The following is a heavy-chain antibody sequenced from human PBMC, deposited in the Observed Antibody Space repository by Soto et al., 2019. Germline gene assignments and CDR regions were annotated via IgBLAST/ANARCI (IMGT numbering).Heavy chain of an antibody. CDR2: IAYDGSNK. D-gene: IGHD1-1*01. CDR3: ARDLQAGTDNVNWFAP. Sequence: QVQLVESGGGVVQPGRSLRLSCAASGFSISRSAMHWVRQAPGKGLAWVAVIAYDGSNKWYADSAKGRFTISRDNTKNTVSLHMSSLRGEDTAVYYCARDLQAGTDNVNWFAPWGQGTLVTVSS. V-gene: IGHV3-30*03. CDR1: GFSISRSA. J-gene: IGHJ5*02.